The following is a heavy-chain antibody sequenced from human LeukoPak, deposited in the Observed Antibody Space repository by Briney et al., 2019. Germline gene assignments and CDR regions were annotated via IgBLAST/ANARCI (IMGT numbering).Heavy chain of an antibody. CDR2: ISWNSGSI. Sequence: PGGSLRLSCAASGFTFDDYAMHWVRQAPGKGLEWVSGISWNSGSIGYADSVKGRFTISRDNAKNSLYLQMNSLRAEDTALYYCAKGGLRVEGCSSTSCYYDYYYYYYMDVWGKGTTVTVSS. CDR3: AKGGLRVEGCSSTSCYYDYYYYYYMDV. D-gene: IGHD2-2*01. CDR1: GFTFDDYA. V-gene: IGHV3-9*01. J-gene: IGHJ6*03.